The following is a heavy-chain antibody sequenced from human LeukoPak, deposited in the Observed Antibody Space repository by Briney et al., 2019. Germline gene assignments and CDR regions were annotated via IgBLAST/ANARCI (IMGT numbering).Heavy chain of an antibody. CDR2: FDPEDGET. J-gene: IGHJ1*01. D-gene: IGHD5-18*01. CDR1: GYTLTELS. Sequence: GASVKVSCKVSGYTLTELSMHWVRQAPGKGLEWMGGFDPEDGETIYAQKFQGRVTMTEDTSTDTAYMELSSLRSEDTAVYYCATKPGKVQLWLKYFQHWGQGTLVTVSS. CDR3: ATKPGKVQLWLKYFQH. V-gene: IGHV1-24*01.